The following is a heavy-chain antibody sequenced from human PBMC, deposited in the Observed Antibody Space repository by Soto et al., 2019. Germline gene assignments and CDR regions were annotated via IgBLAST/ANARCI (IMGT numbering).Heavy chain of an antibody. D-gene: IGHD4-17*01. Sequence: EVQLLESGGGLVQPGGSLRLSCAASGFTFSYYAMSWVRQAPGKGLEWVSAIRDSGDPTYTYYADSVKGRFTISIDNFQNTLYLHMTSLRAEDTAVYYCAKGRDYGGNYRDYWGQGTLVTVSS. CDR3: AKGRDYGGNYRDY. V-gene: IGHV3-23*01. J-gene: IGHJ4*02. CDR2: IRDSGDPTYT. CDR1: GFTFSYYA.